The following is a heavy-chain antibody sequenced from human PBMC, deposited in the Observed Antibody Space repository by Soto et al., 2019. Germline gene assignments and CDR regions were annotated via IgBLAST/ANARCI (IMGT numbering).Heavy chain of an antibody. Sequence: SQIPSLTCAISGDSLSSNSPAWNWIRESPSRGLEWLGRTYYRSKWYNDYAAAVKSRITINPDTSKNQFCLQLNSVTPEDTAVYYCARGSSSRYGGGDCYSEHRFDYWGQVPVGTV. V-gene: IGHV6-1*01. J-gene: IGHJ4*02. D-gene: IGHD2-21*02. CDR1: GDSLSSNSPA. CDR2: TYYRSKWYN. CDR3: ARGSSSRYGGGDCYSEHRFDY.